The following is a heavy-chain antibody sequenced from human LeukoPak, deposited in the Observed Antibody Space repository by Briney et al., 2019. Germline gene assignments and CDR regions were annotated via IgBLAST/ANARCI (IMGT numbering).Heavy chain of an antibody. CDR1: GFTFSSYA. V-gene: IGHV3-48*04. CDR2: ISGSSSTI. CDR3: ARDGAEDYGIDY. J-gene: IGHJ4*02. Sequence: PGGSLRLSCAASGFTFSSYAMSWVRQAPGKGLEWISYISGSSSTIYYADSVKGRFTISRDNGKNSLYLQMNSLTVEDTGVYYCARDGAEDYGIDYWGRGTLVTVSS. D-gene: IGHD4/OR15-4a*01.